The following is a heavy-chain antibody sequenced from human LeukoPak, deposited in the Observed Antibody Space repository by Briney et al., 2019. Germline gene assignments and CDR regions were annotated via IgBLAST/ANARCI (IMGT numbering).Heavy chain of an antibody. CDR3: ARDWKTVTTIERDY. V-gene: IGHV1-18*01. Sequence: ASVKVSCKASDYTFSSYGISWVRQAPGQGLEWMGCISAYNGNTNYAQKPQGRVTMTTDTSTSTAYMELRSLRSDDTAVYYCARDWKTVTTIERDYWGQGTLVTVSS. CDR2: ISAYNGNT. J-gene: IGHJ4*02. D-gene: IGHD4-11*01. CDR1: DYTFSSYG.